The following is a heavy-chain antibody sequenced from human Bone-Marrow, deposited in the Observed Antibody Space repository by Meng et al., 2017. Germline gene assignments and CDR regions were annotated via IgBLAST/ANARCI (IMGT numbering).Heavy chain of an antibody. CDR2: IIPIFGTA. J-gene: IGHJ4*02. CDR3: ASMTTVTVDYYFDY. Sequence: QVQLVQSGAGVKKAGSPGKVSCKASGGTFRSYAISWVRPAPGQGLEWMGGIIPIFGTANYAQKFQGRVTITADESTSTAYMELSSLRSEDTAVYYCASMTTVTVDYYFDYWGQGTLVTVSS. D-gene: IGHD4-17*01. V-gene: IGHV1-69*01. CDR1: GGTFRSYA.